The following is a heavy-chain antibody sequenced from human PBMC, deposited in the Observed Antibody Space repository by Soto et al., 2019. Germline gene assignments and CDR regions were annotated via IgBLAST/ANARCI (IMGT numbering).Heavy chain of an antibody. CDR3: ARGAGTMIVVLSLGAVEI. Sequence: QVQLVQSGAEVKKPGSSVKVSCKASGGSFSNYAISWVRQAPGQGLEWMGGIIPIFGTAHYAQKFQGRVTITADESTSTAYMELSSLRSDDTAVYYCARGAGTMIVVLSLGAVEIWGQGTMVTVSS. J-gene: IGHJ3*02. D-gene: IGHD3-22*01. CDR2: IIPIFGTA. V-gene: IGHV1-69*12. CDR1: GGSFSNYA.